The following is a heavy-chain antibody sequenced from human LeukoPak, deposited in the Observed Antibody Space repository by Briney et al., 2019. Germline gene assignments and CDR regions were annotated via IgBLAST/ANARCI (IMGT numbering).Heavy chain of an antibody. Sequence: GGSLRLSCAASGFTFSTYAMSWVRQAPGKGLEWVSAISGSGGSTYYADSVKGRFTISRDNSKNTLYLQMNSLRAGDTAVYYCAKGSSSWLGGVDYWGQGTLVTVSS. CDR2: ISGSGGST. J-gene: IGHJ4*02. D-gene: IGHD6-13*01. CDR1: GFTFSTYA. V-gene: IGHV3-23*01. CDR3: AKGSSSWLGGVDY.